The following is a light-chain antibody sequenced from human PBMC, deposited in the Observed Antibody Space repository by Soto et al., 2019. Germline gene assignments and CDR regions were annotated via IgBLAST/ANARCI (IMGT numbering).Light chain of an antibody. J-gene: IGKJ5*01. V-gene: IGKV1-33*01. CDR1: QNINNY. CDR3: QQYDNVFT. Sequence: DIQMTQSPSSLSASVGDRVSITCQASQNINNYLNWYQQKPGRAPKLLIYDASNLEAGVPSRFSGSGSGTNFTFTISSLQPEDIATYYCQQYDNVFTFGQGTRLEIK. CDR2: DAS.